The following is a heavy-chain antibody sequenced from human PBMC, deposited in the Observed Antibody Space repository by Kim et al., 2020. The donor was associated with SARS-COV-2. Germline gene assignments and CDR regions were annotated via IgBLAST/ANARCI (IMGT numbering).Heavy chain of an antibody. CDR3: ARGYCSSTSCSSYFFYYYMDT. Sequence: ASVKVSCTASGYTFSTSYMHWVRQAPGQGLEWMGVINPSDGSTAYAQKFQGRLTMTRDTSTSTVYMQLSSLKSADTALYYCARGYCSSTSCSSYFFYYYMDTRGKDTTGTVSS. CDR1: GYTFSTSY. J-gene: IGHJ6*03. CDR2: INPSDGST. V-gene: IGHV1-46*01. D-gene: IGHD2-2*01.